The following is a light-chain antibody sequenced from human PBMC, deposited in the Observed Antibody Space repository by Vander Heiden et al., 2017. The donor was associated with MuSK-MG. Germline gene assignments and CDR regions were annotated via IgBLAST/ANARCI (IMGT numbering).Light chain of an antibody. CDR1: ESVRSN. CDR2: AAS. J-gene: IGKJ5*01. Sequence: EIVMTQSPGTVSVSPGERATLSCRASESVRSNLAWYQHKPGQAPRLLIYAASGRATGLPARFSGTGSGTEFTLTISSLKSEDFAVYYCQQYEDWPITFGQGTRLEMK. CDR3: QQYEDWPIT. V-gene: IGKV3-15*01.